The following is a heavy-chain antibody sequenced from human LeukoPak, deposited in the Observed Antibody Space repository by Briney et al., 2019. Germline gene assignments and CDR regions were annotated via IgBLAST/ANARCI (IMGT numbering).Heavy chain of an antibody. J-gene: IGHJ5*01. V-gene: IGHV3-23*01. CDR1: GFTFSTYV. D-gene: IGHD6-19*01. CDR3: AKPISGGLAVTADWFDP. CDR2: ISVGAEYI. Sequence: PGGSLRLSCAASGFTFSTYVMNWFRQAPGKGLEWVSTISVGAEYIFYADSVKGRFTISRDDSNNALYLQMHSLRAEDTAVYYCAKPISGGLAVTADWFDPWGQGTLVVVSS.